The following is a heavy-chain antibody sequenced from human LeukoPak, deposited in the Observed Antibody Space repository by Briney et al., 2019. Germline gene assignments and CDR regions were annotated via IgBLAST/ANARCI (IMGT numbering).Heavy chain of an antibody. CDR3: ARLVVPPGNRGWYYEH. CDR2: INQGGSEE. CDR1: GFIFSNYW. D-gene: IGHD2-2*01. J-gene: IGHJ4*02. V-gene: IGHV3-7*03. Sequence: PGGSLRLSCAASGFIFSNYWMSWVRQGPGEGLEWVANINQGGSEEYYVDSVKGRFTISRDNAKNSLDLQMNSLRVEDTAIYYCARLVVPPGNRGWYYEHWGQGTLVAVSS.